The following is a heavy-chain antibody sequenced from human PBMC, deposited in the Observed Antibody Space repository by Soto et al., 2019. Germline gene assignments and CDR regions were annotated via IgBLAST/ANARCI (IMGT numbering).Heavy chain of an antibody. CDR2: IYHSGST. J-gene: IGHJ4*02. D-gene: IGHD2-15*01. Sequence: QVQLQESGPGLVKPSGTLSLTCAVSGGSISSSNWWSWVRQPPGKGLEWIGEIYHSGSTNYNPSLKSRVTISVDNSKNQFYLKLSSVTAAATAVYYCARSSRDEGDCSRGSCYSGPLDYWGQGTLVTVSS. CDR3: ARSSRDEGDCSRGSCYSGPLDY. V-gene: IGHV4-4*02. CDR1: GGSISSSNW.